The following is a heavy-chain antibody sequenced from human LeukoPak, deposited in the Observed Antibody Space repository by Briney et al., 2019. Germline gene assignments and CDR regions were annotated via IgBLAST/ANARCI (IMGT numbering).Heavy chain of an antibody. V-gene: IGHV4-39*01. Sequence: PSETLSLTCTVSGGSISSSSYYWGWIRQPPGKGLEWIGSIYYSGSTYYNPSLKSRVTISVDTSKNQFSLKLSSVTAADTAVYYCARPSSWYGGNWFDPWGQGTLVTVSS. CDR2: IYYSGST. D-gene: IGHD6-13*01. CDR1: GGSISSSSYY. J-gene: IGHJ5*02. CDR3: ARPSSWYGGNWFDP.